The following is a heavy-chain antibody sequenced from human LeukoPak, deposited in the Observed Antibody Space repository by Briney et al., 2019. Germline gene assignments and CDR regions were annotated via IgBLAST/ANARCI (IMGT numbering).Heavy chain of an antibody. CDR3: ARALLNAFDI. J-gene: IGHJ3*02. CDR1: GYTFTSYY. V-gene: IGHV1-46*01. CDR2: INPSGGIT. Sequence: ASVKVSCKASGYTFTSYYMHWVRQAPGQGLEWMGIINPSGGITTYAQKIQDRVTMTTDTSTSTAYMELRSLRSDDTAVYYCARALLNAFDIWGQGTMVTVSS. D-gene: IGHD1-26*01.